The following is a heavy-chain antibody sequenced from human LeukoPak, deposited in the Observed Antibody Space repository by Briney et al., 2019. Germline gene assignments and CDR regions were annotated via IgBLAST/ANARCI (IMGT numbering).Heavy chain of an antibody. CDR2: ISYDGSNQ. Sequence: GGSLRLSCAASGFTFSSNPMHWVRQAPGKGLEWVASISYDGSNQKHADFVTGRFTLSRDTSKNTLYLQMDSLRSEDTAVYFCAREPRLTSWGYYFDFWGQGALVTVSS. D-gene: IGHD7-27*01. V-gene: IGHV3-30*04. J-gene: IGHJ4*02. CDR3: AREPRLTSWGYYFDF. CDR1: GFTFSSNP.